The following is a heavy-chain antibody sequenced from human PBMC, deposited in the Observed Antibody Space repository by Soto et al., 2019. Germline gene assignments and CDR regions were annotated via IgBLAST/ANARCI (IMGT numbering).Heavy chain of an antibody. CDR3: GVYIAGSGGNGY. D-gene: IGHD6-19*01. CDR1: GVSVTSAGYH. CDR2: QTGST. Sequence: QVQVQEPGPRLVKPSETLSLTSTVSGVSVTSAGYHLTWFRQPPRQGLEWIVQTGSTNYNPSLQRRITLFVDTYKNEYALNLSSVSSADTAIYYCGVYIAGSGGNGYCGQGTPVTPSS. V-gene: IGHV4-61*08. J-gene: IGHJ4*02.